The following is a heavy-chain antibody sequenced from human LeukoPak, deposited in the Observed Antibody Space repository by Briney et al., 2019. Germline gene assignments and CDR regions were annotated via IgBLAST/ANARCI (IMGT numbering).Heavy chain of an antibody. CDR1: GYTFTSYG. D-gene: IGHD2-21*01. CDR3: ARDFRRYCGGDCYGMDV. V-gene: IGHV1-18*01. Sequence: GASVKVSCKASGYTFTSYGISWVRQAPGQGLEWMGWISAYNGNTNYAQKLQGRVTMTTDTSTSTAYMELRSLRSDDTAVYYCARDFRRYCGGDCYGMDVWGQGTTVTVSS. CDR2: ISAYNGNT. J-gene: IGHJ6*02.